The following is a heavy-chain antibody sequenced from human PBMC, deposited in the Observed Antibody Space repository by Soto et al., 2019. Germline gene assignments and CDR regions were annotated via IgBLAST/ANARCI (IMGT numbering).Heavy chain of an antibody. CDR2: IIPILGIA. D-gene: IGHD5-18*01. CDR1: GGTFSSYT. J-gene: IGHJ4*02. V-gene: IGHV1-69*02. CDR3: ARAAGGYSYGTPFDY. Sequence: SVKVSCKASGGTFSSYTISWVRQAPGQGLEWMGRIIPILGIANYAQKFQGRVTITADKSTSTAYMELSSLRSEDTAVYYCARAAGGYSYGTPFDYWGQGTLVTVS.